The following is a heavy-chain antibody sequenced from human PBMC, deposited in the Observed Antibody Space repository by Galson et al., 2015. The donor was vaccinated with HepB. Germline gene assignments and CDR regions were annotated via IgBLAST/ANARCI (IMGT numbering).Heavy chain of an antibody. D-gene: IGHD1-26*01. CDR1: GGSFSGYY. CDR2: INHSGST. Sequence: LSLTCAVYGGSFSGYYWSWIRQPPGKGLEWIGEINHSGSTNYNPSLKSRVTISVDTSKNQFSLKLSSVTAADTAVYYCARAPKSYSNYFDYWGQGTLVTVSS. J-gene: IGHJ4*02. CDR3: ARAPKSYSNYFDY. V-gene: IGHV4-34*01.